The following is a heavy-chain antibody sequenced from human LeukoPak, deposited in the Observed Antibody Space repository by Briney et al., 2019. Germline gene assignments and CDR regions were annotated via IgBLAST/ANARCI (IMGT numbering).Heavy chain of an antibody. CDR2: ISGSGGST. CDR1: GFTFSSYA. Sequence: GGSLRLSCAASGFTFSSYAMSWVRQAPGKGLEWVSAISGSGGSTYYADSVKGRFTISRDNSKNTLYLQMNSLKIEDTAVYYCTTAATPWATHSTRDYWGQGTLVTVSS. CDR3: TTAATPWATHSTRDY. D-gene: IGHD6-25*01. V-gene: IGHV3-23*01. J-gene: IGHJ4*02.